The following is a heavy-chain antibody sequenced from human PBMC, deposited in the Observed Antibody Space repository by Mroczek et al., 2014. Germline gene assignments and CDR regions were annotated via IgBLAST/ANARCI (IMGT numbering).Heavy chain of an antibody. Sequence: QVQLQESGAGLLKPSETLSLTCAVYGGSFSGYYWSWIRQPPGKGLEWIGEINHSGSTNYNPSLKSRVTISVDTSKNQFSLKLSSVTAADTAVYYCARADYGGEGTDAFDIWGQGTMVTVSS. CDR1: GGSFSGYY. V-gene: IGHV4-34*01. J-gene: IGHJ3*02. CDR3: ARADYGGEGTDAFDI. D-gene: IGHD4-23*01. CDR2: INHSGST.